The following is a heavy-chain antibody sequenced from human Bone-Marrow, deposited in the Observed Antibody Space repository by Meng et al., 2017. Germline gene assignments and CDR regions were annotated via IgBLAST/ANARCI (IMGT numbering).Heavy chain of an antibody. CDR1: GGTFSSYA. CDR2: IIPIFGTA. Sequence: SVQVSCKASGGTFSSYAISWVRQAPRQGLEWMGGIIPIFGTANYAQKFQGRVTITTDESTSTAYMEPSSLRCEDTAAYYCASKKRDGYNWGWMYFDYWGQGTLVTVSS. D-gene: IGHD5-24*01. J-gene: IGHJ4*02. V-gene: IGHV1-69*05. CDR3: ASKKRDGYNWGWMYFDY.